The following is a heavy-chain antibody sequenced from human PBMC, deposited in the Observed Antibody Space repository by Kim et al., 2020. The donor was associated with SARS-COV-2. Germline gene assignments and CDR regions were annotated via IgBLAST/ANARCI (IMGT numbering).Heavy chain of an antibody. D-gene: IGHD1-26*01. CDR1: GGSFSGYY. J-gene: IGHJ4*02. Sequence: SETLSLTCAVYGGSFSGYYWSWIRQPPGKGLEWIGEINHSGSTNYNPSLKSRVTISVDTSKNQFSLKLSSVTAADTAVYYCARVSGGGSYLFDYWGQGTLVTVSS. V-gene: IGHV4-34*01. CDR2: INHSGST. CDR3: ARVSGGGSYLFDY.